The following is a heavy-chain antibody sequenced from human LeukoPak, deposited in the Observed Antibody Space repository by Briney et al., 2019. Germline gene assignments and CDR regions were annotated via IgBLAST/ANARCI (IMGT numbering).Heavy chain of an antibody. D-gene: IGHD3-16*01. J-gene: IGHJ4*02. CDR1: GYTFTDYY. V-gene: IGHV1-2*02. CDR3: GRTAFCSASTCPLYY. CDR2: INANNGDT. Sequence: ASVKVSCKASGYTFTDYYIHWVRQAPGQGLEWMGWINANNGDTNYAQKFQGRVTLTRDTSITTVYMELSTLTSDGTAIFYCGRTAFCSASTCPLYYWGQGTLVTVSS.